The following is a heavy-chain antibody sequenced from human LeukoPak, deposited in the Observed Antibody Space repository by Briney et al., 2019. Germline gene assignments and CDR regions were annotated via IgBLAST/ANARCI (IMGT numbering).Heavy chain of an antibody. J-gene: IGHJ4*02. Sequence: GGSLRLSCAASGFTFSNYPMHWVRQAPGKGLEWVAVTSSDERNKHYSGSVKGRFTISRDNSKSTLYLQMSSLRPEDTALYYCARDILGNRGTCDFDYWGQGTLVTVSS. CDR2: TSSDERNK. CDR1: GFTFSNYP. V-gene: IGHV3-30*04. D-gene: IGHD1-26*01. CDR3: ARDILGNRGTCDFDY.